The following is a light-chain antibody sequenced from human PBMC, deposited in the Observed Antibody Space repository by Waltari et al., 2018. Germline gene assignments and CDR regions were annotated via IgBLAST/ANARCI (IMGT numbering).Light chain of an antibody. V-gene: IGKV1-39*01. CDR1: QSMTYH. J-gene: IGKJ2*01. CDR2: TAS. CDR3: QQSDIPPYT. Sequence: TCRAIQSMTYHLNWFQQQPGRATKLLIHTASSLQSGVPSRFRGSGAGTHFTLTISGLQPEDFATYFCQQSDIPPYTLGQGTKLEIK.